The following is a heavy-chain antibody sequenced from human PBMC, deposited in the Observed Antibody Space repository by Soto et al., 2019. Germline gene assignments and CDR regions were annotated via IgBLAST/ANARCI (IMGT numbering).Heavy chain of an antibody. Sequence: PGESLKISCKGSGYSFTSYWIGWVRQMPGKGLEWMGIIYPGDSDTRYSPSFQGQVTISADKSISTAYLQWSSLKASDTAMYYCARQTGPQVVPAARWFDPWGQGTLVTVSS. CDR3: ARQTGPQVVPAARWFDP. J-gene: IGHJ5*02. CDR2: IYPGDSDT. CDR1: GYSFTSYW. V-gene: IGHV5-51*01. D-gene: IGHD2-2*01.